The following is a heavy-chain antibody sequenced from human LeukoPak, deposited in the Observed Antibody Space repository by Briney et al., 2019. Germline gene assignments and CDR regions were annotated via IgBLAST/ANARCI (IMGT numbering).Heavy chain of an antibody. CDR1: GYTFTGYY. J-gene: IGHJ5*02. D-gene: IGHD3-9*01. V-gene: IGHV1-2*02. CDR2: INPNSGGT. Sequence: ASVKVSCKASGYTFTGYYMHWVRQAPGQGLEWMGWINPNSGGTNYAQKFQGRVTMTRGTSISTAYMELSRLRPDDTAVYYCANENYDILTGYSEYSKWFDPWGQGTLVIVSS. CDR3: ANENYDILTGYSEYSKWFDP.